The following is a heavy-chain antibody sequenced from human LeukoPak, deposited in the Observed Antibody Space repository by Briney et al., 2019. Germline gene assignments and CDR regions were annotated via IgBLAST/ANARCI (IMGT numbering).Heavy chain of an antibody. Sequence: GGSLRLSCAASGFTFSSYWMSWVRQAPGKGLEWVANMNKDGGEKYYVDSVKGRFTISRDNAKNSLYLQMNSLRADDTAVYYCVKDSPPRYSGSPPAYWGQGTLVTVSS. CDR2: MNKDGGEK. D-gene: IGHD1-26*01. CDR1: GFTFSSYW. J-gene: IGHJ4*02. V-gene: IGHV3-7*03. CDR3: VKDSPPRYSGSPPAY.